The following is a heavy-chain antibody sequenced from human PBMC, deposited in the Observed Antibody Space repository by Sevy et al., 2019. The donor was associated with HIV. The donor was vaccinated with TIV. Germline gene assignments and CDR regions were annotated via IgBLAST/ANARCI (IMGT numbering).Heavy chain of an antibody. CDR1: GFTFSDYY. J-gene: IGHJ6*02. CDR3: ARNRKYGMDV. CDR2: ISSSSSYT. V-gene: IGHV3-11*06. Sequence: GGSLRLSCAASGFTFSDYYMSWIRQAPGKGLEWVSYISSSSSYTNYADSVKGRFTISRDNAKNTLYLQMNSLRAEDTAVYYCARNRKYGMDVWGQGTTVTVSS.